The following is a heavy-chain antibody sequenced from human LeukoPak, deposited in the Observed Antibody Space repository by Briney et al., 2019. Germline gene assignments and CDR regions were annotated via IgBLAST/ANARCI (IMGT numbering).Heavy chain of an antibody. D-gene: IGHD2-2*01. J-gene: IGHJ4*02. CDR3: TKDRLGPAASFDY. Sequence: PGGSLRLSCAASGFTFSSYAMSWVRQAPGKGLEWVSTISGTGDTTYYADSVKGRSTVSRDNSKNTLYLQMSGLRAEDTAIYYCTKDRLGPAASFDYWGQGTLVTVSS. V-gene: IGHV3-23*01. CDR1: GFTFSSYA. CDR2: ISGTGDTT.